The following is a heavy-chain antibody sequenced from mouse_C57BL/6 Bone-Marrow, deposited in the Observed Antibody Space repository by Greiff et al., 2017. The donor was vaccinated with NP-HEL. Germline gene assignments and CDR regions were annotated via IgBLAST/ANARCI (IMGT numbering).Heavy chain of an antibody. Sequence: QVQLQQSGPELVKPGASVKISCKASGYTFTDYYINWVKQRPGQGLEWIGWIFPGSGSTYYNEKFKGKATLTVDKSSSTAYMLLSSLTSEDSAVYFCARAYGYDVEGGYAMDYWGQGTSVTVSS. CDR2: IFPGSGST. V-gene: IGHV1-75*01. J-gene: IGHJ4*01. D-gene: IGHD2-2*01. CDR1: GYTFTDYY. CDR3: ARAYGYDVEGGYAMDY.